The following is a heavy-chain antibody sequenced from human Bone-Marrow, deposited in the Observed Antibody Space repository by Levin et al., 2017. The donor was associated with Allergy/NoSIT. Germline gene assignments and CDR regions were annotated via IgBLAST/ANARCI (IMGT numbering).Heavy chain of an antibody. Sequence: SVKVSCKASGGTFSSYSISWVRQAPGHGLEWMGRIIPILTIANYAQKFQGRVTITADKSTSTVYMELSSLRSEDTAVYYCAREKAAAGEVNFDYWGQGTLVTVSS. CDR1: GGTFSSYS. V-gene: IGHV1-69*02. CDR2: IIPILTIA. J-gene: IGHJ4*02. D-gene: IGHD6-13*01. CDR3: AREKAAAGEVNFDY.